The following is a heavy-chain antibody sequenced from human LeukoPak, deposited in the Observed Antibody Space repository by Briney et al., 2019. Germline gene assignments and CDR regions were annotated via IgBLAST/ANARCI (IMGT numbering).Heavy chain of an antibody. J-gene: IGHJ4*02. Sequence: GGSLRLSCAASGFTFDDYAMHWVRHAPGKGLEWVSGISWNSGSIVYADSVKGRFTISRDNAKNSLYLQMNSLRAEDMALYYCAKDRSGSSSWDFDYWGQGTLVTVSS. CDR3: AKDRSGSSSWDFDY. CDR1: GFTFDDYA. V-gene: IGHV3-9*03. CDR2: ISWNSGSI. D-gene: IGHD6-13*01.